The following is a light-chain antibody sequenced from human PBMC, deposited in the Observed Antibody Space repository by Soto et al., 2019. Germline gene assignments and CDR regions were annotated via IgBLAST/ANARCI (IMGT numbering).Light chain of an antibody. CDR1: HIISSSY. J-gene: IGKJ4*01. Sequence: IVLNQGRGPLSMSPRDRATISVIASHIISSSYLAWYQQKPGQAPRLLFYGASNRATGIPSRFSGSGSGTDFNLTINSLQPEDFATYFCQQSFTTPLPFGG. V-gene: IGKV3-20*02. CDR3: QQSFTTPLP. CDR2: GAS.